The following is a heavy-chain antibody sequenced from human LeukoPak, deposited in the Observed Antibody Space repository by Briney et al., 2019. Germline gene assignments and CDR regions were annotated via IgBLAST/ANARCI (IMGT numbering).Heavy chain of an antibody. J-gene: IGHJ3*02. CDR3: ARVGRFSGAFDI. CDR1: GYTFSNYG. CDR2: ITTYNGNI. Sequence: ASVKVSCKASGYTFSNYGITWVRQAPGQGLEWTGWITTYNGNINYGQNFQGRVTMTTDTSTSTAYMELRSLRSDDTAVYYCARVGRFSGAFDIWGQRTRVTVSA. D-gene: IGHD3-10*01. V-gene: IGHV1-18*01.